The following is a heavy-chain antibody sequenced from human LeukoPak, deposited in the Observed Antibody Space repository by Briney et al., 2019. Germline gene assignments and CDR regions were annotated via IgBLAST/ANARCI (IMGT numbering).Heavy chain of an antibody. CDR3: AKGPYYGSGTLDY. V-gene: IGHV3-30*18. Sequence: PGKSLRLSCAASGFTFSSYGMHWVRQAPGKGLDWVAVISYDGSDKYYTDSGKGRFTISRDNSKNTLYLQMNSLRAEDTAMYYCAKGPYYGSGTLDYWGQGTLVTVSS. CDR2: ISYDGSDK. CDR1: GFTFSSYG. J-gene: IGHJ4*02. D-gene: IGHD3-10*01.